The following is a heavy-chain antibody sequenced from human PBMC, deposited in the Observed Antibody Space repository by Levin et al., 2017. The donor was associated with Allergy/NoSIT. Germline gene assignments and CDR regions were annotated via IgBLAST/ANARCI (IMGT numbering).Heavy chain of an antibody. Sequence: GESLKISCAASGFTCSSYAMSWVRQAPGKGLEWVSAISGSGGSTYDADSVKGRFTISRDNSKNTLYLQMNSLRAEDTAVYYCAKDSFGCSSTSCNDELDYWGQGTLVTVSS. J-gene: IGHJ4*02. CDR1: GFTCSSYA. V-gene: IGHV3-23*01. D-gene: IGHD2-2*01. CDR3: AKDSFGCSSTSCNDELDY. CDR2: ISGSGGST.